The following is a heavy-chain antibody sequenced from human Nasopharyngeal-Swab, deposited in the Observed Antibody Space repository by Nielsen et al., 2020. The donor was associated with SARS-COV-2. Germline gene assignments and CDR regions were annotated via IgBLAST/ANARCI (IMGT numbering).Heavy chain of an antibody. J-gene: IGHJ4*02. D-gene: IGHD3-10*02. CDR3: TTGHDRAMTV. CDR2: IKSKTDGGTT. Sequence: VRQALGKGLEWVGRIKSKTDGGTTDYAAPVKGRFTISRDDSKNTLYLQMNSLKTEDTAVYHCTTGHDRAMTVWGQGALVTVSS. V-gene: IGHV3-15*07.